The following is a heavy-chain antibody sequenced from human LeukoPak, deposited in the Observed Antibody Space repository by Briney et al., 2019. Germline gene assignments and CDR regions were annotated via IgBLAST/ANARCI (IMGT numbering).Heavy chain of an antibody. Sequence: SETLSLTCAVSGGSISGGGYSWSWIRQPPGKGLEWIGYIYYSGSTNYNPSLKSRVTISVDTSKNQFSLKLSSVTAADTAVYYCARTTYYYGSGSYYWSYYYYYMDVWGKGTTVTISS. CDR3: ARTTYYYGSGSYYWSYYYYYMDV. CDR1: GGSISGGGYS. J-gene: IGHJ6*03. CDR2: IYYSGST. D-gene: IGHD3-10*01. V-gene: IGHV4-61*08.